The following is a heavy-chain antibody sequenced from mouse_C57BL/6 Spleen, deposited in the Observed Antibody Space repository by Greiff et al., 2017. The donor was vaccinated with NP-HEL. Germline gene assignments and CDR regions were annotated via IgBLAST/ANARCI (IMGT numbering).Heavy chain of an antibody. V-gene: IGHV1-82*01. D-gene: IGHD4-1*01. CDR1: GYAFSSSW. Sequence: QVQLKQSGPELVKPGASVKISCKASGYAFSSSWMNWVKQRPGKGLEWIGRIYPGDGDANYNGKFKGKATLTADKSSSTAYMQLSSLTSEDSAVYFCARFWDERGSYYFDYWGQGTTLTVSS. J-gene: IGHJ2*01. CDR2: IYPGDGDA. CDR3: ARFWDERGSYYFDY.